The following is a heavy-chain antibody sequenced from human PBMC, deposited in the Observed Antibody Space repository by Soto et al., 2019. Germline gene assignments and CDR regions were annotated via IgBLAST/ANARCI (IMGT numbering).Heavy chain of an antibody. J-gene: IGHJ6*03. CDR3: AKGPLSRYVPAAMGIGNYYMDV. Sequence: GGSLRLSCAASGFTFSSYAMSWVRQAPGKGLEWVSAISGSGGSTYYADSVKGRFTISRDNSKNTLYLQMNSLRAEDTAVYYCAKGPLSRYVPAAMGIGNYYMDVWGKGTTVTVSS. D-gene: IGHD2-2*01. V-gene: IGHV3-23*01. CDR1: GFTFSSYA. CDR2: ISGSGGST.